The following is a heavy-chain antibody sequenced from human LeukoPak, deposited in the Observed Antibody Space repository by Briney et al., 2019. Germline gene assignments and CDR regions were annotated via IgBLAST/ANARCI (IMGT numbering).Heavy chain of an antibody. V-gene: IGHV3-23*01. D-gene: IGHD6-19*01. Sequence: TGGYLSFSCAASGFTFSSYAMSWVRQAPGKGLEWVSAISGSGGSTYYADSVKGRFTISRDNSKNTLYLQMNSLRAEDTAVYYCAKAIAVAGTYAFDIWGQGTMVTVSS. CDR1: GFTFSSYA. J-gene: IGHJ3*02. CDR2: ISGSGGST. CDR3: AKAIAVAGTYAFDI.